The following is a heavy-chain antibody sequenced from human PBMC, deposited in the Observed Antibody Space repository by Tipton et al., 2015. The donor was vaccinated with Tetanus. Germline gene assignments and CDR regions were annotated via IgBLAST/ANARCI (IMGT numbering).Heavy chain of an antibody. CDR3: ARGQAAGFTVGYYYYYYGMDV. J-gene: IGHJ6*02. V-gene: IGHV4-34*01. CDR2: INHSGST. D-gene: IGHD6-13*01. Sequence: AGLVKPSETLSLTCAVYGGSFSGYYWSWIRQTPGKGLEWIGDINHSGSTNYNPSLKSRVTISVDTSKNQFSLKLSSVTAADTAVYYCARGQAAGFTVGYYYYYYGMDVWGQGTTVTVSS. CDR1: GGSFSGYY.